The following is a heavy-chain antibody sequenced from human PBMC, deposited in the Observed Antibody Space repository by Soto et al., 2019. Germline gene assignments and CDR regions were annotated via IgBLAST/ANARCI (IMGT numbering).Heavy chain of an antibody. CDR1: GGSISSGGYY. D-gene: IGHD3-22*01. J-gene: IGHJ4*02. Sequence: QVQLQESGPGLVKPSQTLSLTCTVSGGSISSGGYYWSWIRQHPGKGLEWIGYIYYSGSTYYNPSLRSRVTISVDTSKKQFSLKLSSVTAADTAVYYCARDSSGWEGIGYWGQGTLVTVSS. V-gene: IGHV4-31*03. CDR2: IYYSGST. CDR3: ARDSSGWEGIGY.